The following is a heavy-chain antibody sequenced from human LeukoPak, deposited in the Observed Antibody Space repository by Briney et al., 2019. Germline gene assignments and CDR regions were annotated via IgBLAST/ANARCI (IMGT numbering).Heavy chain of an antibody. V-gene: IGHV4-59*01. J-gene: IGHJ4*02. CDR1: GSSISSYY. Sequence: SETLSLTCTVSGSSISSYYWSWIRQPPGKGLEWIGYIYYSGSTNYNPSLKSRVTISVDTSKNQFSLKLSSVTAADTAVYYCARGGCTNGVCYNTDYWGQGTLVTVSS. CDR2: IYYSGST. D-gene: IGHD2-8*01. CDR3: ARGGCTNGVCYNTDY.